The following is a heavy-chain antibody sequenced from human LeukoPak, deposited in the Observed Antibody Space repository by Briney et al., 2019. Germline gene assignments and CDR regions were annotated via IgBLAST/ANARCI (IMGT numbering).Heavy chain of an antibody. Sequence: VASVKVSCKASGYTFTGYYMHWVRQAPGQGLEWMGWINPNSGGTNYAQKFQGRVTMTRDTSISTAYMELSSLRSEDTAVYYCARDLHGRYETYYDFWSGYWDPASFDYWGQGTLVTVSS. CDR1: GYTFTGYY. D-gene: IGHD3-3*01. CDR2: INPNSGGT. CDR3: ARDLHGRYETYYDFWSGYWDPASFDY. V-gene: IGHV1-2*02. J-gene: IGHJ4*02.